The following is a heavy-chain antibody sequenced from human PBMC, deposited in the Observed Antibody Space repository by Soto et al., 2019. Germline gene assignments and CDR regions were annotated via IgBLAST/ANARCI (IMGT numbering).Heavy chain of an antibody. Sequence: SETLSLTCAVYGWSFSGYYWSWIRQPPGKGLEWIGEINHSGSTNYNPSLKSRVTISVDTSKNQFSLKLSSVTAADTAVYYCASTIVVVTAHKTGFDPWGQGTLVTVSS. CDR3: ASTIVVVTAHKTGFDP. CDR1: GWSFSGYY. D-gene: IGHD2-21*02. J-gene: IGHJ5*02. CDR2: INHSGST. V-gene: IGHV4-34*01.